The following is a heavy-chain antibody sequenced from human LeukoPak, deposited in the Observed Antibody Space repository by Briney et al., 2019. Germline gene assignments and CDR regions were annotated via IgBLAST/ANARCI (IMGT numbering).Heavy chain of an antibody. Sequence: GGSLRLSCAASGFTFSSSAMHWVRQAPGKGLEWVAVISYDGSNTYYADSVKGRFTIARDNSENTLYLQMNSLRAEDTAVYYCAKSGPALWFGELAYYGMDVWGQGTTVTVSS. V-gene: IGHV3-30-3*02. CDR3: AKSGPALWFGELAYYGMDV. D-gene: IGHD3-10*01. CDR1: GFTFSSSA. CDR2: ISYDGSNT. J-gene: IGHJ6*02.